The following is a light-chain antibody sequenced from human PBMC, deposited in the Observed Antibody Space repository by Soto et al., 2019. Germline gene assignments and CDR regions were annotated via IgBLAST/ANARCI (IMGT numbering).Light chain of an antibody. Sequence: QSVLTQPASVSGSPGQSITIPCTGTSGDVGSYNLVSWYQQHPGKAPKLLIYEVTERPSGVSNRFSGSKSGNTASLTISGLQPDDEADYYCCSYEGNSEVFRTGTKVTDL. V-gene: IGLV2-23*02. CDR1: SGDVGSYNL. J-gene: IGLJ1*01. CDR2: EVT. CDR3: CSYEGNSEV.